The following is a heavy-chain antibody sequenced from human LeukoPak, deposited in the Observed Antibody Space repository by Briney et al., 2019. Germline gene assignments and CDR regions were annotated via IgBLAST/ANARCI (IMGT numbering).Heavy chain of an antibody. CDR3: ARYDDSGGNWFDP. CDR1: GFSFGSYA. CDR2: ISGSGDNT. D-gene: IGHD5-12*01. V-gene: IGHV3-23*01. J-gene: IGHJ5*02. Sequence: GGSLRLSCAASGFSFGSYALSWVRQAPGKGLEWVSVISGSGDNTHYTDPVKGRFTISRDNSKNTLYLQMNSLRAEDTAVYYCARYDDSGGNWFDPWGQGTLVTVSS.